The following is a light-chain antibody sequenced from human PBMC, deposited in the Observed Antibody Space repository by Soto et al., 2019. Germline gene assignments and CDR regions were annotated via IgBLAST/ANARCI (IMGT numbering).Light chain of an antibody. CDR2: DAS. CDR3: QQYNSYSWT. V-gene: IGKV1-5*01. CDR1: QGISRW. Sequence: DIQMTQSPSAMSASVGDRVNITCRASQGISRWLAWYQQKPGKAPKLLIFDASSLKSGVPSRFSGSGSGTEFTLTVSSLQPDDFATYYCQQYNSYSWTFGQGTKVDI. J-gene: IGKJ1*01.